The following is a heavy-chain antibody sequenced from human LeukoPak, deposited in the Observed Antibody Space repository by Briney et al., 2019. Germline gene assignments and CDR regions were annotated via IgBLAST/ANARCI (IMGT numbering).Heavy chain of an antibody. Sequence: GGSLRLSCAASGFTFSSYWMHWVRQAPGKGLEWVSSISSSSTYIYYADSVKGRFTISRDNAKNSVYLHTNSLRAEDTGVYYCAKADGDKPLDYWGQGTLVTVSS. D-gene: IGHD4-17*01. CDR1: GFTFSSYW. CDR3: AKADGDKPLDY. CDR2: ISSSSTYI. V-gene: IGHV3-21*01. J-gene: IGHJ4*02.